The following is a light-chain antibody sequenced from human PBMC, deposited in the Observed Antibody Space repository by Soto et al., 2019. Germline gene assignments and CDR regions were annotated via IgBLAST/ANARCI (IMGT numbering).Light chain of an antibody. Sequence: QPVLTQSSSASASLGSSVKLTCTLSSGHSSYIIAWHQQQPGKAPRYLMKLEASGGYDKGSGVPDRFSGSSSGADRYLTISNLQFEDEADYFCETWDTTTWVFGGGTKLTVL. CDR2: LEASGGY. V-gene: IGLV4-60*02. J-gene: IGLJ3*02. CDR1: SGHSSYI. CDR3: ETWDTTTWV.